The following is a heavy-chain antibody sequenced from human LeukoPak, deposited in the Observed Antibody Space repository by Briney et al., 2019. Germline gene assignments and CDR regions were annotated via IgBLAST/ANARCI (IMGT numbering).Heavy chain of an antibody. CDR1: VGSISSSSYY. CDR2: IYCSGST. V-gene: IGHV4-39*01. Sequence: PSETLSLTCTVSVGSISSSSYYWGWIRQPPGKGLEWIGSIYCSGSTYYSLSLKSRITISVDTSKNQFSLKMSSVTAADTALYYCTRQYSSGRGDFDYWGQGTLVTVSS. CDR3: TRQYSSGRGDFDY. J-gene: IGHJ4*02. D-gene: IGHD6-19*01.